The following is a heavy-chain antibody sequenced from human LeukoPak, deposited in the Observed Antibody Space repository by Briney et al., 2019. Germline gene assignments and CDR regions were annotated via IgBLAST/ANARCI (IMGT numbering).Heavy chain of an antibody. CDR3: ARTLPATMVRGVILRWFDP. CDR2: IYYSGST. CDR1: GGTISSGDYY. J-gene: IGHJ5*02. Sequence: PSETLSLTCTVSGGTISSGDYYWSWIRKPPGKALEWIGYIYYSGSTYYNPSLKSRVTISVDMSKNQFSMKLRSVTAADTAEYYCARTLPATMVRGVILRWFDPWGQGTLVTVSS. V-gene: IGHV4-30-4*01. D-gene: IGHD3-10*01.